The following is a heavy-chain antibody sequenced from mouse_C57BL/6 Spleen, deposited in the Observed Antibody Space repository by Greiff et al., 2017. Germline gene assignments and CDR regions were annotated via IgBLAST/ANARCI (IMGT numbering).Heavy chain of an antibody. J-gene: IGHJ4*01. D-gene: IGHD2-4*01. V-gene: IGHV1-18*01. CDR3: ARRDYDVGYYAMDY. Sequence: VQLQQSGPELVKPGASVKIPCKASGYTFTDYNMDWVKQSHGKSLEWIGDINPNNGGTIYNQKFKGKATLTVDKSSSTAYMELRSLTSEDTAVYYCARRDYDVGYYAMDYWGQGTSVTVSS. CDR1: GYTFTDYN. CDR2: INPNNGGT.